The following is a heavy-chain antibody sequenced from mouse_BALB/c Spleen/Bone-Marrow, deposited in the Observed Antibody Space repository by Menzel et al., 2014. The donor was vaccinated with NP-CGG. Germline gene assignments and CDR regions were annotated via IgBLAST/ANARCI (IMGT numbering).Heavy chain of an antibody. CDR1: GFDFSRYW. V-gene: IGHV4-1*02. CDR2: INPDSSTI. CDR3: ARLSYYGRFAY. D-gene: IGHD1-1*01. J-gene: IGHJ3*01. Sequence: EAKLMESGGGLVQPGGSLKLSCAASGFDFSRYWMSWVRQAPGKGLEWIGEINPDSSTINYTPSRKDKFIISRDNTKNTLYLQMSKVRSEDTALYYCARLSYYGRFAYWGQGTLVTVSA.